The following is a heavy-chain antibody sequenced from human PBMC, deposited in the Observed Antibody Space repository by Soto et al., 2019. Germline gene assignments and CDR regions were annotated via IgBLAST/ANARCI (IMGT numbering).Heavy chain of an antibody. V-gene: IGHV1-69*06. CDR2: IIPIFGTA. Sequence: VNVSCKASGGTFKSFSISVVRQAPGQGLEWMGGIIPIFGTANYAQKFQGRVTITADKSTSTAYMELSSLRSEDTAVYYCARARPLLRYFDWLLLDYWGQGTPVTVSS. D-gene: IGHD3-9*01. CDR1: GGTFKSFS. CDR3: ARARPLLRYFDWLLLDY. J-gene: IGHJ4*02.